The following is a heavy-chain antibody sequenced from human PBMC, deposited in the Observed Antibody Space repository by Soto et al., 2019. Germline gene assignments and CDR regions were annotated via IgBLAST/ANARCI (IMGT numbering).Heavy chain of an antibody. CDR2: ISGSGGST. D-gene: IGHD5-12*01. CDR3: AKALQMATILRQFDS. Sequence: EVQLLESGGGLVQPGGSLRLSCAASGFTFRSYAMSWVLQAPGKGLEWVSGISGSGGSTCYADSVKGRFTTSRDNSKNTLYLQMNSLRAEDTAVYYCAKALQMATILRQFDSWGQGTLVTVSS. V-gene: IGHV3-23*01. J-gene: IGHJ4*02. CDR1: GFTFRSYA.